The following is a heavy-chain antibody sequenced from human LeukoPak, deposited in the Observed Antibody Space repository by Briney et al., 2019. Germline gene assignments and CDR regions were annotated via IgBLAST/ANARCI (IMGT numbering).Heavy chain of an antibody. Sequence: ASVKVSCKASGYTFTSYGISWVRQAPGQGLEWMGWISAYNGNTNYAQKLQGRVTMTTDTSTSTAYMELRSLRSDDTAVYYCARDPATCNWNDVDYFDYWGQGTLVTVSS. V-gene: IGHV1-18*01. CDR1: GYTFTSYG. CDR3: ARDPATCNWNDVDYFDY. D-gene: IGHD1-1*01. J-gene: IGHJ4*02. CDR2: ISAYNGNT.